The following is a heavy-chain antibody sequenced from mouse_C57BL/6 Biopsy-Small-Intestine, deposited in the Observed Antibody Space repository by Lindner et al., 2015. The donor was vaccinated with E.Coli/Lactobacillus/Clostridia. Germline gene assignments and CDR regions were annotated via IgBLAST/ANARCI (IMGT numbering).Heavy chain of an antibody. CDR3: ARGDGAYDEFDY. CDR2: IYPGSSNS. J-gene: IGHJ2*01. Sequence: VQLQESGPELVKPGTSVQISCKASGYTFTDYYINWVKQRPGQGLEWIGWIYPGSSNSQYNENFKGKATLTVDTSSNTAYMQLSGLTSEDSAVYFCARGDGAYDEFDYWGQGTTLTVSS. V-gene: IGHV1-84*01. D-gene: IGHD2-13*01. CDR1: GYTFTDYY.